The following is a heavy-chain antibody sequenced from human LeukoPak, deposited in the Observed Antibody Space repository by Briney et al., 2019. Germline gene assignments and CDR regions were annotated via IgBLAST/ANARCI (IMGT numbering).Heavy chain of an antibody. D-gene: IGHD1-26*01. Sequence: GGSLRLSCAASRFTFSSYSMNWVRQAPGKGLEWVSSISSSSSYIYYADSVKGRFTISRDNAKNSLYLQMNSLRAEDTAVYYCARDGVGATPFDYWGQGTLVTVSS. CDR1: RFTFSSYS. CDR3: ARDGVGATPFDY. J-gene: IGHJ4*02. CDR2: ISSSSSYI. V-gene: IGHV3-21*01.